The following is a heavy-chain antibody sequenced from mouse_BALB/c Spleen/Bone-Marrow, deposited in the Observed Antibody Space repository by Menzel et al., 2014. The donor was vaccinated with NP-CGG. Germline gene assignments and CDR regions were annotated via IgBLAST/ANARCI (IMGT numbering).Heavy chain of an antibody. CDR2: IWAGGST. Sequence: VKVVESGPGLVAPSQSLSITCTVSGFSLTSYGVHWVRQPPGKGLEWLGVIWAGGSTNYNSALMSRLSISKDNSKSQVFLKMNSLRTDDTAMYYCAIFITTVVGYFDYWGQGTTLTVSS. D-gene: IGHD1-1*01. J-gene: IGHJ2*01. CDR1: GFSLTSYG. V-gene: IGHV2-9*02. CDR3: AIFITTVVGYFDY.